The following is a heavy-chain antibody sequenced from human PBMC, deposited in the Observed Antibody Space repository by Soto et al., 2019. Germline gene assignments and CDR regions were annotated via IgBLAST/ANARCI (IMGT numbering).Heavy chain of an antibody. J-gene: IGHJ4*02. CDR2: VYHRASA. Sequence: LEQSGSGLAKPSETLSLTCAVSGASMTTGGFSWTWVRQPPGGGLEWIGHVYHRASAQYNPSLKGRVSISVDTSRSLFSLRLYSLTAADTAVYFCACGSAAPVSLLYFDTWGQGTPVTVSS. CDR1: GASMTTGGFS. D-gene: IGHD5-12*01. V-gene: IGHV4-30-2*01. CDR3: ACGSAAPVSLLYFDT.